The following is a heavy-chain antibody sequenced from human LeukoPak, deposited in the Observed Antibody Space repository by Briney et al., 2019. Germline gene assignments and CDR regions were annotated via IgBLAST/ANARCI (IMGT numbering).Heavy chain of an antibody. CDR1: GFTFSSYP. CDR3: ARDFYDSSGYYLDY. D-gene: IGHD3-22*01. J-gene: IGHJ4*02. V-gene: IGHV3-30-3*01. CDR2: ISYDGSNK. Sequence: GGSLRLSCAASGFTFSSYPMHWVRQAPGKGLEWVAVISYDGSNKYYADSVKGRFTISRDNSKNTLYLQMNSLRAEDTAVYYCARDFYDSSGYYLDYWGQGTLVTVSS.